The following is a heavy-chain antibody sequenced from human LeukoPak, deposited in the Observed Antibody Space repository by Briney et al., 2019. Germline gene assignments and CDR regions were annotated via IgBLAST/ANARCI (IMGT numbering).Heavy chain of an antibody. CDR1: GGSISSYY. CDR3: ARDLDTTVTMKGMDV. Sequence: SETLSLTCTVSGGSISSYYWSWIRQPPGKGLEWIGYIYYSGSTNYNPSLKSRVTISVDKSKNQFSLKLSSVTAADTAVYYCARDLDTTVTMKGMDVWGKGTTVTVSS. D-gene: IGHD4-17*01. J-gene: IGHJ6*04. V-gene: IGHV4-59*12. CDR2: IYYSGST.